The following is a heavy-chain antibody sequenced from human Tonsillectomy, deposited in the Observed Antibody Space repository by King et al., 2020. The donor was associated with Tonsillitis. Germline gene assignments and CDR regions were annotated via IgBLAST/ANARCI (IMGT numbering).Heavy chain of an antibody. CDR1: GFTVSTNY. J-gene: IGHJ4*02. CDR2: IYTGGST. CDR3: ARDRITHDSSGYYY. D-gene: IGHD3-22*01. V-gene: IGHV3-66*01. Sequence: EVQLVESGGGLVQPGGSLRLSCAASGFTVSTNYMTWVRQAPGKGLEWVSVIYTGGSTYYADSVKGRFTISRDNSKNTLYLQMNSLRAEDTAVYYCARDRITHDSSGYYYWGQGTLVTVSS.